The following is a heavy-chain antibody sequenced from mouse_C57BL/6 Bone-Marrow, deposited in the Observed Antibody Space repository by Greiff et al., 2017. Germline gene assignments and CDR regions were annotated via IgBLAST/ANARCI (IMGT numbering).Heavy chain of an antibody. J-gene: IGHJ3*01. CDR3: ARSRYNPHTY. V-gene: IGHV1-19*01. CDR1: GYTFTDYY. Sequence: EVQLQQSGPVLVKPGASVKMSCKASGYTFTDYYMNWVKQSHGKSLEWIGVINPYNGGTSYNQKFKGKATLTVDKSSSTAYMELNSLTSEDSAVYYCARSRYNPHTYWGQGTLVTVSA. CDR2: INPYNGGT. D-gene: IGHD6-1*01.